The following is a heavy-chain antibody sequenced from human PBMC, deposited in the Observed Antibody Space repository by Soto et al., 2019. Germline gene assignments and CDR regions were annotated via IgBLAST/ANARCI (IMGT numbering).Heavy chain of an antibody. D-gene: IGHD2-8*01. CDR2: IYPGDSDT. CDR3: AREHCTNGVCSFDY. Sequence: PGESLKISCEGSGYSFTSYWIGWVLQMPGKGLEWMGIIYPGDSDTRYSPSFQGQVTISADKSISTAYLQWSSLKASDTAMYYCAREHCTNGVCSFDYWGQGTLVTVSS. CDR1: GYSFTSYW. J-gene: IGHJ4*02. V-gene: IGHV5-51*01.